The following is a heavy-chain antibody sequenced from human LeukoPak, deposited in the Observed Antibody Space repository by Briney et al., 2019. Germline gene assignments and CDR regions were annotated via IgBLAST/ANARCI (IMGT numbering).Heavy chain of an antibody. V-gene: IGHV1-69*05. Sequence: ASVKVSCKASGGTFSSYAISWVRQAPGQGLEGMGRIIPIFGTANYAQKFQGRVTITTDESTSTAYMELSSLRSEDTAVYYCASAFLDDSSGFYFDYWGQGTLVTVSS. D-gene: IGHD3-22*01. CDR3: ASAFLDDSSGFYFDY. J-gene: IGHJ4*02. CDR1: GGTFSSYA. CDR2: IIPIFGTA.